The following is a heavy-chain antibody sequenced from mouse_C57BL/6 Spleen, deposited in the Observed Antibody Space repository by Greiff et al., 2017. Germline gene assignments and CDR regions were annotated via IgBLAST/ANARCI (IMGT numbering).Heavy chain of an antibody. J-gene: IGHJ4*01. V-gene: IGHV1-53*01. Sequence: QVQLQQPGTELVKPGASVKLSCKASGYTFTSYWMHWVKQRPGQGLEWIGNINPSNGGTNYHEKFKSKATLTVDNYTSTAYMQHSSLASEDAAVYYCAREYDVAMDYWGQGTSVTVSS. CDR3: AREYDVAMDY. CDR2: INPSNGGT. D-gene: IGHD2-12*01. CDR1: GYTFTSYW.